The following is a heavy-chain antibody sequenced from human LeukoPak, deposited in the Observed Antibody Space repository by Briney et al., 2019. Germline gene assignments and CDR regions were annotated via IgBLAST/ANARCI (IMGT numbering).Heavy chain of an antibody. CDR3: ARDQRTAGDFDY. J-gene: IGHJ4*02. CDR1: GFTFSDFE. V-gene: IGHV3-48*03. D-gene: IGHD6-19*01. Sequence: GGSLRLSCAASGFTFSDFEMNWVRQAPGKGLEWVSYISSSGKTIYYADSVKGRFTISRDNAKNSLYLQMNSLRAEDTAVYYCARDQRTAGDFDYWGQGTLVTVSS. CDR2: ISSSGKTI.